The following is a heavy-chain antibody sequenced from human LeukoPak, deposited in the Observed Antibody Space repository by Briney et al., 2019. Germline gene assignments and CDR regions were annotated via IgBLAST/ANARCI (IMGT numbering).Heavy chain of an antibody. J-gene: IGHJ4*02. CDR3: ARDRVGATDYFDY. CDR2: ISYDGSNK. CDR1: GFTFSSYA. D-gene: IGHD1-26*01. V-gene: IGHV3-30-3*01. Sequence: PGRSLRLSCAASGFTFSSYAMHWVRQAPGKGLEWVAVISYDGSNKYYADSVKGRFTISRDNSKNTLYLQMNSLRVEDTAVYYCARDRVGATDYFDYWGQGTLVTVSS.